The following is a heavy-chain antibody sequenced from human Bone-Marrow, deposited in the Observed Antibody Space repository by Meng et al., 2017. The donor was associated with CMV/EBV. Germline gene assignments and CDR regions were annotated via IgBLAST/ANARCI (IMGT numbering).Heavy chain of an antibody. V-gene: IGHV1-18*01. D-gene: IGHD3-3*01. J-gene: IGHJ6*02. CDR1: GYTFTSYC. CDR2: ISAYNGNT. Sequence: ASVKVSCKASGYTFTSYCISWVRQAPGQGLEWMGWISAYNGNTNYAQKLQGRVTMTTDTSTSTAYMELRSLRSDDTAVYYCARAAENYDFWSGYYYYYYGMDVWGQGTTVTVSS. CDR3: ARAAENYDFWSGYYYYYYGMDV.